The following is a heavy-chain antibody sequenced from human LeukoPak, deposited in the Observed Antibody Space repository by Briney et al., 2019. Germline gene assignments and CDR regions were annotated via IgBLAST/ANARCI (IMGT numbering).Heavy chain of an antibody. V-gene: IGHV1-2*02. J-gene: IGHJ4*02. CDR2: INPNSGGT. D-gene: IGHD6-6*01. CDR1: GYTFTGYY. Sequence: ASVKVACKASGYTFTGYYMHWVRQAPGQGLEWMGWINPNSGGTNYAQKFQGRVTMTRDTSISTAYMELSRLRSDDTAVYYCARVSGSSSGYWGQGTLVTVSS. CDR3: ARVSGSSSGY.